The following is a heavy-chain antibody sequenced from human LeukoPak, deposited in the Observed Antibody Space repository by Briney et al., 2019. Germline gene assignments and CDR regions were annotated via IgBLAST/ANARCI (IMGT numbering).Heavy chain of an antibody. D-gene: IGHD3-22*01. V-gene: IGHV3-20*04. CDR1: GFTFDDYG. J-gene: IGHJ3*02. Sequence: GGSLRLSCAASGFTFDDYGMSWVRQAPGKGLEWVSGINWNGGSTGYADSVKGRFTISRDNSKNTLYLQMNSLRAEDTAVYYCAKTIVVALHGAFDIWGQGTMVTVSS. CDR2: INWNGGST. CDR3: AKTIVVALHGAFDI.